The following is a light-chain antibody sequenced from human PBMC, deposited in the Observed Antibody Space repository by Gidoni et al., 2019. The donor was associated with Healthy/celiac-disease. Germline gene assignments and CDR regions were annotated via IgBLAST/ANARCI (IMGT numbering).Light chain of an antibody. J-gene: IGLJ3*02. Sequence: SYVLTQPPSVSVPPGQTARITCGGNNIGSKSVHWYQQKPGQAPELVVYDDSDRPSWIPERFSGSNSGNTATLTISRVEAGDEADYYCQVWDSSSDHWVFGGGTKLTVL. V-gene: IGLV3-21*02. CDR1: NIGSKS. CDR2: DDS. CDR3: QVWDSSSDHWV.